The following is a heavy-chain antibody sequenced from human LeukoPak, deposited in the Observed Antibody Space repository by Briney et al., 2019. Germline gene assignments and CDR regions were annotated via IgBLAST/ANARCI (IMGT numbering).Heavy chain of an antibody. D-gene: IGHD3-3*01. CDR1: GFTFSSYS. CDR2: ISSSSSYI. J-gene: IGHJ6*03. V-gene: IGHV3-21*01. CDR3: ARDFDVTRDTIFGVVISSYYYYYYYMDV. Sequence: GGSLRLSCAASGFTFSSYSMNWVRQAPEKGLEWVSSISSSSSYIYYADSVKGRFTISRDNAKNSLYLQMNSLRAEDTAVYYCARDFDVTRDTIFGVVISSYYYYYYYMDVWGKGTTVTVSS.